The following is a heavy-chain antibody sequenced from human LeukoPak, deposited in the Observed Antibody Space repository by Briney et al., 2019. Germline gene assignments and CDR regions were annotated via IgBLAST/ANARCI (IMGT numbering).Heavy chain of an antibody. V-gene: IGHV1-18*01. CDR3: ASGTRYYYYMDV. CDR2: ISAYNGNT. J-gene: IGHJ6*03. CDR1: GYTFTSYG. Sequence: VASVKVSCKASGYTFTSYGISWVRQAPGQGLEWMGWISAYNGNTNYSQKLQGRVTMTTDTSTSTAYMELRSLRLDDTAVYYCASGTRYYYYMDVWGEGTTVTVSS. D-gene: IGHD2-2*01.